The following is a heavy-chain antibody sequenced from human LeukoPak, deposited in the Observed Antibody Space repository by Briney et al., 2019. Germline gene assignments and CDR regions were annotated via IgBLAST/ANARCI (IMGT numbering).Heavy chain of an antibody. V-gene: IGHV3-21*04. D-gene: IGHD3-22*01. CDR3: AKDRHDTSGYSDY. CDR2: ISSSSSYI. Sequence: GGSLRLSCAASGFTFSSYSMNWVRQAPGKGLEWVSSISSSSSYIYYADSVKGRFTISRDNSKNTLYLQMDSLRAEDTAVYYCAKDRHDTSGYSDYWGQGTLVTVSS. J-gene: IGHJ4*02. CDR1: GFTFSSYS.